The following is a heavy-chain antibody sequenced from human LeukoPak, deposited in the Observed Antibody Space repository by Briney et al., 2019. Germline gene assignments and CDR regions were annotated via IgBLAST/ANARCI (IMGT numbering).Heavy chain of an antibody. J-gene: IGHJ6*03. CDR3: ARNRSYQLLYYYYMDV. CDR2: INPNSGGT. Sequence: ASVKVSCKASGYTFTGYYMHWVRQAPGQGLECMGWINPNSGGTNYAQKFQGRVTMTRDTSISTAYMELSRLRSDDTAVYYCARNRSYQLLYYYYMDVCCKGTTVIVSS. CDR1: GYTFTGYY. D-gene: IGHD2-2*01. V-gene: IGHV1-2*02.